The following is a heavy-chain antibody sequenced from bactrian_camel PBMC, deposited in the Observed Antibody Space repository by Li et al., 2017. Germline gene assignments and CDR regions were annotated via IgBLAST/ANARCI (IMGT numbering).Heavy chain of an antibody. D-gene: IGHD3*01. J-gene: IGHJ4*01. Sequence: HVQLVESGGGLVQPGGSLRLSCAASGFTFGTCDMGWYRQAPGNECELVSCMSSGGTTYYADPMKGRLSISRDSAKNTVYLQMNSLKHEDTAVYYCAAGTSRRLERTRCNSIRRYWGQGTQVTVS. V-gene: IGHV3S55*01. CDR3: AAGTSRRLERTRCNSIRRY. CDR1: GFTFGTCD. CDR2: MSSGGTT.